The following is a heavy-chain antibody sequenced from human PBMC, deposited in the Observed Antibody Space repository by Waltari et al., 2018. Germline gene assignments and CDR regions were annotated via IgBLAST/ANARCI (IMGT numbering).Heavy chain of an antibody. D-gene: IGHD6-6*01. CDR3: ARDSSSSSLSFDY. CDR1: GYTFTGYY. J-gene: IGHJ4*02. Sequence: QVQLVQSGAEVKKPGASVKVSCKASGYTFTGYYMHWVRQAPGQGLEWMGRNNPNSGGTNYAQKFQGRVTMTRDTSISTAYMELSRLRYDDTAVYYCARDSSSSSLSFDYWGQGTLVTVSS. V-gene: IGHV1-2*06. CDR2: NNPNSGGT.